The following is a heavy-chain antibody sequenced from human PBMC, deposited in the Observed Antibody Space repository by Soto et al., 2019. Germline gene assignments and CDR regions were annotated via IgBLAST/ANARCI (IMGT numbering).Heavy chain of an antibody. CDR3: ARPSGGLWDFQH. CDR1: GGSISSGGYS. CDR2: IYYSGST. J-gene: IGHJ1*01. V-gene: IGHV4-39*01. D-gene: IGHD6-25*01. Sequence: SSETLSLTCSVSGGSISSGGYSWSWMLQPPGKGLEWIGSIYYSGSTYYNPSLKSRVTISVDTSKNQFSLKLSSVTAADTAVYYCARPSGGLWDFQHWGQGTLVTVSS.